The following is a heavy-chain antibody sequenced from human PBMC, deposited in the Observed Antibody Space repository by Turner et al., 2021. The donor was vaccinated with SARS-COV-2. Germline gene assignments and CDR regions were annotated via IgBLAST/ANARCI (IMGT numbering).Heavy chain of an antibody. CDR3: ATDTRGGGGYDY. Sequence: QVQLVQSGSEMKTPGASVTVSCQGSGYTLTEIFIHWVRQAPGKGLECMGGVDPEDRATIYAQKFQGSVTMNEDTSTDIAYMELSSLSSDDTAVYYCATDTRGGGGYDYWGQGTLVTVSS. D-gene: IGHD5-12*01. V-gene: IGHV1-24*01. CDR1: GYTLTEIF. CDR2: VDPEDRAT. J-gene: IGHJ4*02.